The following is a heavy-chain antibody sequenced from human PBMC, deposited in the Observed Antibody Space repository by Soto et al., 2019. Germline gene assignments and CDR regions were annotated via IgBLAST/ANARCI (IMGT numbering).Heavy chain of an antibody. CDR1: GFTFSSYA. CDR2: ISGSGGST. Sequence: GGSLRLSCAASGFTFSSYAMSWVRQAPGKGLEWVSAISGSGGSTYYADSVKGRFTISRDNSKNTLYLQMNSLRAEDTAVYYCAKRVGDYYDSSGYAYYYYGMDVWGQGTTGTVSS. D-gene: IGHD3-22*01. V-gene: IGHV3-23*01. J-gene: IGHJ6*02. CDR3: AKRVGDYYDSSGYAYYYYGMDV.